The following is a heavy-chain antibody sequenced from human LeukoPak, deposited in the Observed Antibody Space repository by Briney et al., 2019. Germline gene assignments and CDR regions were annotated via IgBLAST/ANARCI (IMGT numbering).Heavy chain of an antibody. CDR1: GFTSSSYS. J-gene: IGHJ4*02. Sequence: GGSLRLSGAASGFTSSSYSMNWVRQAPGKGLGWVSSISSSSSYIYYADSVKGRFTISRDKAKNSLYLQMNSLRAEDTAVYYCARDSGYSYGYAFDYWGQGTLVTVSS. CDR3: ARDSGYSYGYAFDY. V-gene: IGHV3-21*01. CDR2: ISSSSSYI. D-gene: IGHD5-18*01.